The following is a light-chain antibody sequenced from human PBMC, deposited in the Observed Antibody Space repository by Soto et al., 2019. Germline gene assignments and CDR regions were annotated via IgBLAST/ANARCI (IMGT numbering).Light chain of an antibody. J-gene: IGLJ2*01. CDR1: SSDVGGYNH. CDR2: GVS. CDR3: CSYTSLSSVV. Sequence: QSALTQPASVSGSPGQSITISCTGTSSDVGGYNHVSWYQHPPGRAPKLILFGVSDRPSGVSHRFSGSKSGNTASLTISGLQAEDEAGYYCCSYTSLSSVVFGGGTKVTVL. V-gene: IGLV2-14*01.